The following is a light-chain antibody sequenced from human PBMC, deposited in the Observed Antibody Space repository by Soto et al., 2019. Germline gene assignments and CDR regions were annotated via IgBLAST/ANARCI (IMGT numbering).Light chain of an antibody. Sequence: DIQMIQSPPTLSASVGDRVTITCRASQSISGWLAWYQQKPGKAPNLLIYQASTLESGVPSRFSGSGSGTEFTLTISSLQPDDFATYHCQQHNTYSRTFGQGTKVDIK. V-gene: IGKV1-5*03. J-gene: IGKJ1*01. CDR1: QSISGW. CDR3: QQHNTYSRT. CDR2: QAS.